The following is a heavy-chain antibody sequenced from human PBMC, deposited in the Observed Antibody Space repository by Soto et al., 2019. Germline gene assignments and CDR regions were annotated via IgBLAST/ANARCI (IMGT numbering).Heavy chain of an antibody. V-gene: IGHV3-11*04. J-gene: IGHJ3*02. CDR3: ARGDYYDSSGPFSDAFDI. CDR1: GGSFSGYY. Sequence: LSLTCAVYGGSFSGYYWSWIRQAPGKGLEWVSYISHSGSSIYYADSVKGRFTISRDNAKNSLYLQMNSLRAEDTAVYYCARGDYYDSSGPFSDAFDIWGQGTMVTVSS. CDR2: ISHSGSSI. D-gene: IGHD3-22*01.